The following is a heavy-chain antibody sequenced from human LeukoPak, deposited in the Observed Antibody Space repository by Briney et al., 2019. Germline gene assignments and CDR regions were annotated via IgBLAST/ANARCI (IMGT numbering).Heavy chain of an antibody. CDR1: GESFSDYY. V-gene: IGHV4-34*01. CDR2: ISHIGRT. CDR3: AGVGPMDFDC. J-gene: IGHJ4*02. D-gene: IGHD1-26*01. Sequence: SETLSLTCGVYGESFSDYYWNWIRQLPGKGLEWIGEISHIGRTTYNPSLKSRVTISVDTSKNHFSLSLQSVTAADTAVYYCAGVGPMDFDCWGQGTLVTVSS.